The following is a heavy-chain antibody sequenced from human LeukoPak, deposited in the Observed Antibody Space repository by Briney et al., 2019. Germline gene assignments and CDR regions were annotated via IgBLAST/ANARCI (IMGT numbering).Heavy chain of an antibody. CDR1: GFSFSNYA. CDR3: ARDPNMVALEFDY. CDR2: ISDSGGGT. J-gene: IGHJ4*02. Sequence: PGGSLRLSCAASGFSFSNYALSWVRQAPGKGLEWVSSISDSGGGTYYADSVKGRFTISRDNSKNTLYLQMNSLRAQDTAVYYFARDPNMVALEFDYWGQGTLVTVSS. D-gene: IGHD5-12*01. V-gene: IGHV3-23*01.